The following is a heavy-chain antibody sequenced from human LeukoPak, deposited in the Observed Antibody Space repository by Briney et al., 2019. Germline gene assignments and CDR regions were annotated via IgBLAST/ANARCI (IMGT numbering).Heavy chain of an antibody. CDR3: ARATVIGSVPVPGYMDV. Sequence: GGSLRLSCAASGFTFSSDDMHWVRQVAGKGLDWGSSIGAIGDTFYPGSVKGRFTISRENAKNSLYLQMNSLRAGDPAVYYCARATVIGSVPVPGYMDVWGKGTTVPVSS. CDR1: GFTFSSDD. D-gene: IGHD2-21*01. J-gene: IGHJ6*03. V-gene: IGHV3-13*01. CDR2: IGAIGDT.